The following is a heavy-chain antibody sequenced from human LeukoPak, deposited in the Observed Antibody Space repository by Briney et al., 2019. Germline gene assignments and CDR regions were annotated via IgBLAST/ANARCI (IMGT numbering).Heavy chain of an antibody. CDR1: GFSFSDYY. CDR3: AKVLHYDSSGYYSDYYYYMDV. CDR2: ISTSGSTI. V-gene: IGHV3-11*04. D-gene: IGHD3-22*01. Sequence: GGSLRLSCAASGFSFSDYYMSWIRQAPGKGLEWVSYISTSGSTIYYADSVKGRFTISRDNAKNSLYLQMNSLRAEDTAVYYCAKVLHYDSSGYYSDYYYYMDVWGKGTTVTISS. J-gene: IGHJ6*03.